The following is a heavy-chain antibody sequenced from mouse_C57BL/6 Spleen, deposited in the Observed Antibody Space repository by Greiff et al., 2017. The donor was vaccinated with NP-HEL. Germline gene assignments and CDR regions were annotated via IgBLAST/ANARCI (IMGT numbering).Heavy chain of an antibody. CDR2: IDPETGGT. D-gene: IGHD1-1*01. CDR1: GYTFTDYE. J-gene: IGHJ2*01. CDR3: TRVGATVVAPYYFDY. Sequence: VQLQQSGAELVRPGASVTLSCKASGYTFTDYEMHWVKQTPVHGLEWIGAIDPETGGTAYNQKFKGKAILTADKSSSTAYMELRSLTSEDSAVYYCTRVGATVVAPYYFDYWGQGTTLTVSS. V-gene: IGHV1-15*01.